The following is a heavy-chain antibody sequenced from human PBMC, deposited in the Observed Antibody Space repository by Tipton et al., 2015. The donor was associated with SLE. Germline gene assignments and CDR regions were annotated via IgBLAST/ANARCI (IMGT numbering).Heavy chain of an antibody. CDR2: ISSSSSYT. CDR3: AKDSATVTSFAFDI. D-gene: IGHD4-17*01. CDR1: GFTFSDYY. Sequence: GSLRLSCAASGFTFSDYYMSWIRQAPGKGLEWVSYISSSSSYTNYADSVKGRFTISRGNSKNTLYLQMNSLRAEDTAVYYCAKDSATVTSFAFDIWGQGTMVTVSS. J-gene: IGHJ3*02. V-gene: IGHV3-11*05.